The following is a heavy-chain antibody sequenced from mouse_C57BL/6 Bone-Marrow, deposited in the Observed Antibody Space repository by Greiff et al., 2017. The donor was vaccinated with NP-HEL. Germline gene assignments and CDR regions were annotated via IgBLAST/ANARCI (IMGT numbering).Heavy chain of an antibody. J-gene: IGHJ2*01. V-gene: IGHV2-9-1*01. CDR2: IWTGGVT. CDR3: ARGYDGDY. Sequence: LQESGPGLVAPSQSLSITCTVSGFSLTSYAVSWVRQPPGKGLEWLGVIWTGGVTNYNSALKSRLNISKDNSKSQVFLKMNSLQTDDTATYYCARGYDGDYWGQGTTLTVSS. D-gene: IGHD2-2*01. CDR1: GFSLTSYA.